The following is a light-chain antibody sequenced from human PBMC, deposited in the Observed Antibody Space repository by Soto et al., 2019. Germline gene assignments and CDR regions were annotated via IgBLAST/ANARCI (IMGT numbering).Light chain of an antibody. CDR2: GAT. Sequence: EIVLPQSPGALSLSPGERSTRSGWASESVSDYLAWYQQKPGLAPRLLIHGATKRTSGTPDRFSGTGSGTAFTLAISRLEPEDFAVYYCQQYVTSPAITFGQGTKVDI. CDR3: QQYVTSPAIT. J-gene: IGKJ1*01. CDR1: ESVSDY. V-gene: IGKV3-20*01.